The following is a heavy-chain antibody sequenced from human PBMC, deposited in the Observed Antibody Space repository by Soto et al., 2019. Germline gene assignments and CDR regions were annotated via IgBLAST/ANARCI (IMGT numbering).Heavy chain of an antibody. D-gene: IGHD2-15*01. CDR3: GKVLIGANRHADVDS. J-gene: IGHJ4*02. V-gene: IGHV4-39*01. CDR2: VYYDERT. Sequence: QVQLQESGPGLLEPLETLSLTCSVSGVSLNSGHYYWVWVRQSPGKGLAWIASVYYDERTYYNPSLKCRVTIPIDKPRNQFSLTLKSVTAADTAVYYCGKVLIGANRHADVDSWGQGARVTVSS. CDR1: GVSLNSGHYY.